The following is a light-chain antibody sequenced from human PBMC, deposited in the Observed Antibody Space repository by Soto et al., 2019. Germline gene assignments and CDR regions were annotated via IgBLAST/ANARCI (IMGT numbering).Light chain of an antibody. CDR2: SAS. J-gene: IGKJ4*01. V-gene: IGKV3-20*01. CDR3: QQFNTSPLT. Sequence: EIVLTQSPGTLSLSPGERATLSCRARQSRRNNYLAWDQQKPGQTPRLLSHSASSRATGIPDRFSGSGAGTDFTLTISRLEPEDFAVYCCQQFNTSPLTFGGGTKVEIK. CDR1: QSRRNNY.